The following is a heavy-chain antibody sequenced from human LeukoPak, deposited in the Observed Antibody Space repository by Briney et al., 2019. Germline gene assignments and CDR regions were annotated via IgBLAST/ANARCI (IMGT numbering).Heavy chain of an antibody. J-gene: IGHJ4*02. Sequence: SETLSLTCTVSGGSISSYYWSWIRQPPGKGLEWIGYIYYSGSTNYNPSLKSRVTISVDTSKNQFSLKLSSVTAADTAVYYCARGRKVGYSNHGAFDYWGQGTLVTVSS. CDR2: IYYSGST. D-gene: IGHD6-13*01. CDR1: GGSISSYY. V-gene: IGHV4-59*01. CDR3: ARGRKVGYSNHGAFDY.